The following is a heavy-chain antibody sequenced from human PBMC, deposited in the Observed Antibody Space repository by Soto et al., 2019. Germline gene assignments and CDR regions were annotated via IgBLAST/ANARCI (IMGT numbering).Heavy chain of an antibody. V-gene: IGHV4-4*02. CDR3: ARLIYDSRLNYLYFDS. CDR1: GVSISSGNW. D-gene: IGHD3-22*01. CDR2: IYHSGRT. Sequence: QVQLQESGPGLVKPSGTLSLTCAVSGVSISSGNWWSWLRQPPGKGLEWIGEIYHSGRTGYNPSLKSRVTMSVDNSKNQFSLMLNSVTAADTAVYYCARLIYDSRLNYLYFDSWGQGTLVTVSS. J-gene: IGHJ4*02.